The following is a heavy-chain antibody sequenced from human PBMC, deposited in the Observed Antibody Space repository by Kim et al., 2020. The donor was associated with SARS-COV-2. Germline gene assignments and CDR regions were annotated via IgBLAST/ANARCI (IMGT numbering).Heavy chain of an antibody. V-gene: IGHV3-21*01. CDR1: GFTFSSYS. CDR2: ISSSSSNI. D-gene: IGHD3-22*01. Sequence: GGSLRLSCAASGFTFSSYSMHWVRQAPGKGLEWVSSISSSSSNIYYADSVKGRFTISRDNAKNSLYLQMNSLRAEDTAVYYCAREYDYDSSGFDYWGQGTLVTVSS. J-gene: IGHJ4*02. CDR3: AREYDYDSSGFDY.